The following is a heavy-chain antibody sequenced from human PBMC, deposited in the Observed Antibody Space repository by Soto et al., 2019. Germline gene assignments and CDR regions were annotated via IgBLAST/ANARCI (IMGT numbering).Heavy chain of an antibody. CDR2: ISANNGNT. J-gene: IGHJ4*02. V-gene: IGHV1-18*01. Sequence: QVQLVQSGAEVKKPGASVKVSCKASGYTFTSYGISWVRQAPGQGLEWMGWISANNGNTKYAQKRQGRVTMTTGTSSSTAYMELRSLISDDAAVYYCARDLHGGALDYWGQGTLVTVSS. D-gene: IGHD1-26*01. CDR3: ARDLHGGALDY. CDR1: GYTFTSYG.